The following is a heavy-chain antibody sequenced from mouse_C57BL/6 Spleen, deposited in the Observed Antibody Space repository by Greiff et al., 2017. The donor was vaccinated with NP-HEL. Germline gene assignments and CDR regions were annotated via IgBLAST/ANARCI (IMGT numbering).Heavy chain of an antibody. Sequence: VQLQQSGAELVKPGASVKLSCTASGFNIKDYYMHWVKQRTEQGLEWIGRIDPEDGETKYAPQFQGKATITADTSSHTAYLQLSSLTSEDTAVYYCAREDYYGSSSWFAYWGKGTLVTVSA. D-gene: IGHD1-1*01. CDR1: GFNIKDYY. CDR2: IDPEDGET. J-gene: IGHJ3*01. CDR3: AREDYYGSSSWFAY. V-gene: IGHV14-2*01.